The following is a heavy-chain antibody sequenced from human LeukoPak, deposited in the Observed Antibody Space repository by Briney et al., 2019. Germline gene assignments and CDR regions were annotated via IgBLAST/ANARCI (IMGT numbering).Heavy chain of an antibody. Sequence: SATLSLTCAVSGYSISSGYYWGWIRQPPGKGLEWIGSIYHSGSTYYNPSLKSRVTISVDTSKNQFSLKLSSVTAADTAVYCCARDVMVRGVISWFDPWGQGTLVTVSS. D-gene: IGHD3-10*01. CDR1: GYSISSGYY. CDR3: ARDVMVRGVISWFDP. CDR2: IYHSGST. J-gene: IGHJ5*02. V-gene: IGHV4-38-2*02.